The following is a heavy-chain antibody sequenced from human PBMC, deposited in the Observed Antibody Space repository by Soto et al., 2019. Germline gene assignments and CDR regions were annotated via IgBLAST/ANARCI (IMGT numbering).Heavy chain of an antibody. CDR2: TYYRSKWIH. CDR1: GDSVSSSSAA. D-gene: IGHD3-16*01. J-gene: IGHJ6*02. Sequence: PSQTLSLTCDISGDSVSSSSAAWNWIRQSPSRGLEWLGRTYYRSKWIHEYTVSMESRITINPDTSKNQFSLHIYSVTPEDTAVYYCAGVVWFRGMDVWGQGTPVAVSS. V-gene: IGHV6-1*01. CDR3: AGVVWFRGMDV.